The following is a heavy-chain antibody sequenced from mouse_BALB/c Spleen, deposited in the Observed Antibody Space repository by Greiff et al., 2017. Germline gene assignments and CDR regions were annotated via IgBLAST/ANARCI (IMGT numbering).Heavy chain of an antibody. Sequence: EVKLEESGGGLVKPGGSLKLSCAASGFTFSSYAMSWVRQTPEKRLEWVATISSGGSYTYYPDSVKGRFTISRDSAKNTLYLQMSSLRSEDTAMYYCARDWDDLFAYWGQGTLVTVSA. V-gene: IGHV5-9-3*01. J-gene: IGHJ3*01. CDR2: ISSGGSYT. D-gene: IGHD4-1*01. CDR3: ARDWDDLFAY. CDR1: GFTFSSYA.